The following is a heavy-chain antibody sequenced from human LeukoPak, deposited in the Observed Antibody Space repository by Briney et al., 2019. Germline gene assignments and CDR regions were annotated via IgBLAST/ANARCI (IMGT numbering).Heavy chain of an antibody. V-gene: IGHV5-51*01. CDR1: GFVFANYW. CDR3: ARLQLGPSGLAPLDS. D-gene: IGHD5-24*01. CDR2: VYNGESDH. Sequence: EXXKISFKGSGFVFANYWIGWVRRMPGKGVEGMGIVYNGESDHRYSTSFEGEVTISADRDRRNTYQRWSSMQTADSAMYYCARLQLGPSGLAPLDSWGQGTQVTVSS. J-gene: IGHJ4*02.